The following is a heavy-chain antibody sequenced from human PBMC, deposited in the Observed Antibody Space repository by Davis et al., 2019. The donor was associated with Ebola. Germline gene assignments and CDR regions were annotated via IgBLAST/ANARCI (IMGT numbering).Heavy chain of an antibody. J-gene: IGHJ4*02. Sequence: PGGPLRLSCTASGLTPSKHALPWVSQVQGKGLEWVPVISADGDTKYYADSVKGRFTISRDNSKNTVSLLMDSLSSDDATVYYCARAFWHENLDYWGQGALVSVSS. CDR2: ISADGDTK. CDR3: ARAFWHENLDY. D-gene: IGHD1-14*01. CDR1: GLTPSKHA. V-gene: IGHV3-30-3*01.